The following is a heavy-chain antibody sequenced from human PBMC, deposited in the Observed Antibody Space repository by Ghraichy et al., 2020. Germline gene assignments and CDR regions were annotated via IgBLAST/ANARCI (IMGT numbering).Heavy chain of an antibody. CDR1: GLTFSSYS. V-gene: IGHV3-21*04. CDR2: ISSNSRYI. CDR3: ARVADCPSTTCFSPYYYYGMDV. J-gene: IGHJ6*02. D-gene: IGHD2-2*01. Sequence: GGSLRLSCAASGLTFSSYSMNWVRQAPGKGLEWVSSISSNSRYIYYVDSVKGRFTISRDNAKNSLYLQMNSLRAEDTAVYYCARVADCPSTTCFSPYYYYGMDVWGQGTTVTVSS.